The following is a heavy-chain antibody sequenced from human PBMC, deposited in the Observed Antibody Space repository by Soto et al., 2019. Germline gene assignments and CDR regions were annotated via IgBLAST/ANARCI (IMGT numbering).Heavy chain of an antibody. Sequence: PGGSLRLSCAASGFTFSSYWMSWVRQAPGKGLEWVANIKQDGSEKYYVDSVKGRFTISRDNAKNSLYLQMNSLRAEDTAVYYCASAYYDFWSGYAFDIWGQGTMVTVSS. V-gene: IGHV3-7*01. CDR1: GFTFSSYW. CDR3: ASAYYDFWSGYAFDI. D-gene: IGHD3-3*01. J-gene: IGHJ3*02. CDR2: IKQDGSEK.